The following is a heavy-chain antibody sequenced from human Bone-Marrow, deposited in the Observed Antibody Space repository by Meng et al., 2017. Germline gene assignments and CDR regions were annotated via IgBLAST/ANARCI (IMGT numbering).Heavy chain of an antibody. Sequence: QVQGQQWGAGMLKPSETRSLTCAFYGGSFSAYDWSWIRQPPGKGLEWLGQINHSGSTNDNPSLKSRVTISIDTSRNQLSLKLSSVTAADTAVYYCARVAYRWGGDCSYFDYWGQGTLVTVSS. CDR3: ARVAYRWGGDCSYFDY. V-gene: IGHV4-34*01. J-gene: IGHJ4*02. D-gene: IGHD2-21*02. CDR1: GGSFSAYD. CDR2: INHSGST.